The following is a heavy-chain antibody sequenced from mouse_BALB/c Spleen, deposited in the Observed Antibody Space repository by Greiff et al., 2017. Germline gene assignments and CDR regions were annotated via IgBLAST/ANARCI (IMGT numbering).Heavy chain of an antibody. D-gene: IGHD2-10*01. CDR3: ARAYYGNYGGAMDY. Sequence: EVKLVESGGGLVKPGGSLKLSCAASGFTFSSYAMSWVRQSPEKRLEWVAEISSGGSYTYYPDTVTGRFTISRDNAKNTLYLEMSSLRSEDTAMYYCARAYYGNYGGAMDYWGQGTSVTVSS. V-gene: IGHV5-9-4*01. J-gene: IGHJ4*01. CDR1: GFTFSSYA. CDR2: ISSGGSYT.